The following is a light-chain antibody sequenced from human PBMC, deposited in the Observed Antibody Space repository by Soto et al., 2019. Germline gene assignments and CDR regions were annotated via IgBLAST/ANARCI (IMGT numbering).Light chain of an antibody. CDR3: HQYGGSPQT. Sequence: EIVLPQSPGTLPLSPGERATLSCRASQSVSNYLAWYQRKPGQAPRLLIYGASSRATGIPDRFSGSGSGTDFTLTISRLEPEDFAVYYCHQYGGSPQTFGQGTKV. CDR1: QSVSNY. CDR2: GAS. J-gene: IGKJ1*01. V-gene: IGKV3-20*01.